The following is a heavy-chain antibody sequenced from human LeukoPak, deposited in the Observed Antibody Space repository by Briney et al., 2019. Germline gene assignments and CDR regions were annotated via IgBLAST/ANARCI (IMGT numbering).Heavy chain of an antibody. J-gene: IGHJ4*02. V-gene: IGHV3-21*01. Sequence: PGGSLRLSCAASGFTFSSYSMNWVRQAPGKGLEWVSSSSSSSSYIYYADSVKGRFTISRDNAKNSLYLQMNSLRAEDTAVYYCARGGYCTNGVCGYYFDYWGQGTLVTVSS. D-gene: IGHD2-8*01. CDR1: GFTFSSYS. CDR2: SSSSSSYI. CDR3: ARGGYCTNGVCGYYFDY.